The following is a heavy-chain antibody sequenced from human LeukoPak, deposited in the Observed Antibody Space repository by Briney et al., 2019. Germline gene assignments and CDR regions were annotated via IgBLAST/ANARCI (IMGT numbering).Heavy chain of an antibody. J-gene: IGHJ6*03. V-gene: IGHV3-30*03. CDR3: ARAVGEEQQPYYYYYMDV. CDR2: ISYDGSNK. Sequence: GRSLRLSCAASGFTFSSYGMHWVRQAPGKGLEWVAVISYDGSNKYYADSVKGRFTISRDNSKNTLYLQMNSLRAEDTAVYYCARAVGEEQQPYYYYYMDVWGKGTTVTVSS. D-gene: IGHD6-13*01. CDR1: GFTFSSYG.